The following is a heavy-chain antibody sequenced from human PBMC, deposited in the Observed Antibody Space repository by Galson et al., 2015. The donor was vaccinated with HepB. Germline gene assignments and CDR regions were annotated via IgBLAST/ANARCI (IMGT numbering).Heavy chain of an antibody. CDR1: GSTFISYD. D-gene: IGHD4-23*01. V-gene: IGHV1-8*01. CDR2: MSPKSGST. J-gene: IGHJ5*02. Sequence: SVKVSCKASGSTFISYDLNWVRQAPGQGLEWLGWMSPKSGSTCYAQKFQGRIALTRDTSMSTAYMELSSLMSEYTAVYYFARDYCGSSGWFDPWGQGNLVTVSS. CDR3: ARDYCGSSGWFDP.